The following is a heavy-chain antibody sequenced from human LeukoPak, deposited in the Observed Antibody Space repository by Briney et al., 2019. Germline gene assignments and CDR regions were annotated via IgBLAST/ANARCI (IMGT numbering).Heavy chain of an antibody. V-gene: IGHV3-7*01. Sequence: PGGSLRLSCAASGFWFSNPWMGWVRLAPGKGLEWVANIKEDGSETYYVDSVKGRFTISRDNAKNSLDLQMNSLRDEDTAAYYCARRKEVQTTFDYWGQGTLVTVSS. CDR1: GFWFSNPW. CDR2: IKEDGSET. CDR3: ARRKEVQTTFDY. D-gene: IGHD4/OR15-4a*01. J-gene: IGHJ4*02.